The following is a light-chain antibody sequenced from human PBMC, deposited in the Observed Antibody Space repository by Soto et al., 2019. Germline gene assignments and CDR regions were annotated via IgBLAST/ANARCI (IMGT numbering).Light chain of an antibody. CDR1: QSISSY. CDR2: AAS. J-gene: IGKJ4*01. V-gene: IGKV1-39*01. Sequence: DIQMTQSPSSLSASVGDRVTITCRASQSISSYLNWYQQKPGKAPKLLIYAASSLKSGVPSRLSGSGSGTDFTLAISSLQPEDFPTYYCQQSYSTRLTFGGGTKVEIK. CDR3: QQSYSTRLT.